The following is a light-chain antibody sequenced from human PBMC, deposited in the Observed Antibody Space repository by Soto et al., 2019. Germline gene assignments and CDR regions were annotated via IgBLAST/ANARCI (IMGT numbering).Light chain of an antibody. J-gene: IGLJ1*01. V-gene: IGLV2-14*01. Sequence: QSALTQPASVSGSPGQSITISCTGTSRDVGGYNYVSWYQQHPGKAPKLMIYEVSNRPSGVSNRFSGSKSGNTASLTISGLQAEDEADYYCSSYTSTIPYVFGTGTKVTVL. CDR1: SRDVGGYNY. CDR2: EVS. CDR3: SSYTSTIPYV.